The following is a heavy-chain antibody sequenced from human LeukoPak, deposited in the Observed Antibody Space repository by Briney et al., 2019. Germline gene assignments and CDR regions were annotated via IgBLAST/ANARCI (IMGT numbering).Heavy chain of an antibody. D-gene: IGHD6-19*01. CDR2: ISGSGNST. CDR1: GFTFSIYA. CDR3: ARYNDYISGSFDS. Sequence: PGGSLRLSCAASGFTFSIYAMSWVRQARGKGLEWVSAISGSGNSTYYADSVKGRFTVSRDNAKNSLFLQMNSLRAEDTAVYYCARYNDYISGSFDSWGQGTLVTVSS. J-gene: IGHJ4*02. V-gene: IGHV3-23*01.